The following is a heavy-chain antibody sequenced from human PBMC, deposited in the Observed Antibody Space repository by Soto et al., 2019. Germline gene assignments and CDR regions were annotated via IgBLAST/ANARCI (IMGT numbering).Heavy chain of an antibody. D-gene: IGHD3-22*01. CDR2: ISDDSSYI. CDR3: ATPYYFNR. V-gene: IGHV3-21*06. Sequence: PGGSLRLSCAASGFMFSAYTVNWVRQTPGKGLEWLSSISDDSSYIDYADSLRGRFTVSRDNARNSLYLQIDSLGVEDTAVYYCATPYYFNRWGPGTLVTVS. J-gene: IGHJ5*02. CDR1: GFMFSAYT.